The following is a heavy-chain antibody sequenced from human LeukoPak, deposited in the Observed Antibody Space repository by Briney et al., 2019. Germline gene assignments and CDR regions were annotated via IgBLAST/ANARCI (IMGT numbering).Heavy chain of an antibody. J-gene: IGHJ4*02. CDR1: GFTFSTYN. CDR3: TRRADYYGSGSYYKGSRDY. D-gene: IGHD3-10*01. CDR2: ISSSSTYI. V-gene: IGHV3-21*04. Sequence: GGSLRLSCAASGFTFSTYNMNWVRQAPGKGLEWVSSISSSSTYIYYADSVKGRFTISRDNAKNSLDLQMNSLKTEDTAVYYCTRRADYYGSGSYYKGSRDYWGQGTLVTVSS.